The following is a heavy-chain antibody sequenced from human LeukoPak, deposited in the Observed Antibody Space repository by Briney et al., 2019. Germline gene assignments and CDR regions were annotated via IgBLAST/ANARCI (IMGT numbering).Heavy chain of an antibody. CDR3: ARVRAVAGTDVLYYFDY. CDR1: GFTFSSYW. CDR2: ISSDESRT. Sequence: GGSLRLSCAASGFTFSSYWMHWVRQAPGKGLVWVSRISSDESRTNYADSVKGRFTISRDNAKNTVFLQMNSLRAEDTAVYYCARVRAVAGTDVLYYFDYWGQGTLVTVSS. V-gene: IGHV3-74*01. J-gene: IGHJ4*02. D-gene: IGHD6-19*01.